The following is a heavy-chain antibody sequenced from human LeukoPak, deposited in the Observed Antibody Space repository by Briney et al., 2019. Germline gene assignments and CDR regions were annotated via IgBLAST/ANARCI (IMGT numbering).Heavy chain of an antibody. CDR3: ARENPMIAYGGMDV. J-gene: IGHJ6*02. CDR2: IWYDGSNK. CDR1: GFTFSSYG. Sequence: PGRSLRLSCAASGFTFSSYGMHWVRQAPGKGLEWVAVIWYDGSNKYYADSVKGRFTISRDNSKNTLYLQMNSLRAEDTAVYYCARENPMIAYGGMDVWGQETTVTVSS. D-gene: IGHD3-22*01. V-gene: IGHV3-33*01.